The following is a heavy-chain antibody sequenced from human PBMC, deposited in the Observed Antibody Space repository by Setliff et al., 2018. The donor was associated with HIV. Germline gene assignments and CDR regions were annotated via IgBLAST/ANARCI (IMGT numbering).Heavy chain of an antibody. Sequence: ASVKVSCKASGYTFTIYSINWVRQAPGQGLEWMGSISGYNGNTDYAQKFQGRVTMTTDTSTSTAYMELRSLRSDDTAVYYCARGSSSIAAAYPDALDIWGQGTMVTVSS. D-gene: IGHD6-13*01. J-gene: IGHJ3*02. CDR1: GYTFTIYS. CDR3: ARGSSSIAAAYPDALDI. V-gene: IGHV1-18*01. CDR2: ISGYNGNT.